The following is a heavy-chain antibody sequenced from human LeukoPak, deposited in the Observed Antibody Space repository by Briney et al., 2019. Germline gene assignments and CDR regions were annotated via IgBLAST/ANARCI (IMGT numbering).Heavy chain of an antibody. D-gene: IGHD3-10*01. CDR3: AITVIWGATNQPGY. V-gene: IGHV3-7*02. CDR2: IKPDGSEK. Sequence: GRSLRLSCAASGFSFSSYWMSWVRQTPGKGLEWVANIKPDGSEKYYLDSVKGRFTISRDNTKSSLYLQMNSLRAEDTAVFYCAITVIWGATNQPGYWGQGTLVTVSS. J-gene: IGHJ4*02. CDR1: GFSFSSYW.